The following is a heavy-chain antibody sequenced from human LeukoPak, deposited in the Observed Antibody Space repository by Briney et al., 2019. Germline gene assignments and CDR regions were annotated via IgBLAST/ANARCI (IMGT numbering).Heavy chain of an antibody. CDR1: GFTFSSYA. D-gene: IGHD6-19*01. J-gene: IGHJ5*02. CDR2: ISGSGGSR. V-gene: IGHV3-23*01. CDR3: ARVGAVAGTNWFAP. Sequence: GGSLRLSCAASGFTFSSYAMSWVRQAPGKGLEWVSGISGSGGSRYYAASVKGRLTISRDNSKNTLSLQMNRLRAEDTAVYYCARVGAVAGTNWFAPWGQGTLVTVSS.